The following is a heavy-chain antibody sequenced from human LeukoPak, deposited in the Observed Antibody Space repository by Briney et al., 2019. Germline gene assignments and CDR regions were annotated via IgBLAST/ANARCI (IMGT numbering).Heavy chain of an antibody. CDR2: IWFDASNK. V-gene: IGHV3-33*01. J-gene: IGHJ6*02. CDR3: ARVANITTFGMDV. Sequence: GRSLRLSCAASGFTFSSYGMCWVRQAPGKGLEWVAVIWFDASNKYYADSVKGRFTISRDNSKNTLYLQMNSLRAEDTAVYYCARVANITTFGMDVWGQGTTVTVSS. D-gene: IGHD3-9*01. CDR1: GFTFSSYG.